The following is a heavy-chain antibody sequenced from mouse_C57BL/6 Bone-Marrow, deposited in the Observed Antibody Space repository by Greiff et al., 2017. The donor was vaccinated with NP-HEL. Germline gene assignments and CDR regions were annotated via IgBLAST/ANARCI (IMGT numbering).Heavy chain of an antibody. CDR2: IDPENGDT. V-gene: IGHV14-4*01. CDR3: TTGAMDY. CDR1: GFNIKDDY. Sequence: EIQLQQSGAELVRPGASVKLSCTASGFNIKDDYMHWVKQRPEQGLEWIGWIDPENGDTEYASKFQGKATITADTSSNTAYLQLSSLTSEDTAVYYCTTGAMDYWGQGTSVTVSS. J-gene: IGHJ4*01.